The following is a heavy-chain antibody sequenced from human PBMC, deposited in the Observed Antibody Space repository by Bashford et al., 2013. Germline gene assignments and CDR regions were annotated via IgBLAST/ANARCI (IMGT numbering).Heavy chain of an antibody. Sequence: VRQAPGKGLEWVSGISWSGTTIGYADSVKGRFTISRDNAKNSLYLQMNSLRAEDTAVYYCARGGSGYWGQGTLVTVSS. CDR3: ARGGSGY. J-gene: IGHJ4*02. CDR2: ISWSGTTI. D-gene: IGHD3-16*01. V-gene: IGHV3-9*01.